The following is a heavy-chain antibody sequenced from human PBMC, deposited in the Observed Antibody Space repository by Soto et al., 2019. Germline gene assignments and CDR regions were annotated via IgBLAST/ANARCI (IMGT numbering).Heavy chain of an antibody. V-gene: IGHV1-2*07. D-gene: IGHD1-26*01. J-gene: IGHJ4*02. CDR2: INPNSGST. Sequence: QVHLAQSGAEVKKPGASVKVSCKASGYTFTGYYMYWMRQAPGQGLEWMGWINPNSGSTHFANKCQGRITMTSDPSISTGYMKLSRLRSDDTDLYVCGRGRAPGAGGDFWGQGTLVTVSS. CDR1: GYTFTGYY. CDR3: GRGRAPGAGGDF.